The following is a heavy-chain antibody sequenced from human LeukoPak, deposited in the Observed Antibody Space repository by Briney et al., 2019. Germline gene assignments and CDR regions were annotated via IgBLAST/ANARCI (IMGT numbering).Heavy chain of an antibody. Sequence: SETLSLTCTGSGGSISSYYWSWIRQPPGKGLEWSGYIYYIGSTNYNPSLKSRVTISVDTSKNQFSLKLSSVTAADTAVYYCARDQVKGYFDYWGQGTLVTVSS. V-gene: IGHV4-59*01. CDR1: GGSISSYY. CDR2: IYYIGST. D-gene: IGHD2-21*01. CDR3: ARDQVKGYFDY. J-gene: IGHJ4*02.